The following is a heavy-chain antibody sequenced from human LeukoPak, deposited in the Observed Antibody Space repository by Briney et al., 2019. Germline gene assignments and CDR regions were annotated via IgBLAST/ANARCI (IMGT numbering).Heavy chain of an antibody. V-gene: IGHV4-59*01. CDR2: IHYSGGT. CDR1: GDSISPYY. D-gene: IGHD6-19*01. Sequence: SETLSLTCTVSGDSISPYYWSWIRQPPGKGLEWIAYIHYSGGTTYNPSLKSRVTISVDTSQNQFSLRLTSLTAADTALYYCARAVPTSQYYYMDVWGKGTAVTIS. J-gene: IGHJ6*03. CDR3: ARAVPTSQYYYMDV.